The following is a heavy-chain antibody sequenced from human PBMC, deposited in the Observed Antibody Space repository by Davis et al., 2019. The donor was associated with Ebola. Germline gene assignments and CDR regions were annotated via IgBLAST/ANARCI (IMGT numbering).Heavy chain of an antibody. V-gene: IGHV3-7*01. CDR1: GFTFTTYW. D-gene: IGHD2-2*01. CDR3: TRVRGAESSYRASDY. CDR2: IKHDGSER. J-gene: IGHJ4*02. Sequence: GGSLRLSCAASGFTFTTYWMSWVRQAPGKGLEWVASIKHDGSERFYVDSVKGRFTISRDNAKNALYLQMNSLRVEDTAVYYCTRVRGAESSYRASDYWGQGTLVTVSS.